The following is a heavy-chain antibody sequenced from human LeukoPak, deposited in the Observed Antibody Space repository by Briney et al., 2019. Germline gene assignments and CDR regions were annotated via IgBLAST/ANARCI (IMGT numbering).Heavy chain of an antibody. V-gene: IGHV3-53*01. Sequence: PGGSLRLSCAASGFTVSSNYMSWVRQAPGKGLEWVSVIYSGGSTYYADSVKGRFTISRDNSKNTLYLQMNSLRAEDTAVYYCARYYGSGSYYFDYWGQGTLVTVSS. CDR1: GFTVSSNY. CDR2: IYSGGST. J-gene: IGHJ4*02. CDR3: ARYYGSGSYYFDY. D-gene: IGHD3-10*01.